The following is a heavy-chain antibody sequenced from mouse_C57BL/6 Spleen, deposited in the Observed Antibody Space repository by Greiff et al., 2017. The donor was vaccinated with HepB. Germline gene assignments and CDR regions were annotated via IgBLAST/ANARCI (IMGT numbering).Heavy chain of an antibody. V-gene: IGHV1-82*01. CDR2: IYPGDGDT. CDR1: GYAFSSSW. Sequence: VMLVESGPELVKPGASVKISCKASGYAFSSSWMNWVKQRPGKGLEWIGRIYPGDGDTNYNGKFKGKATLTADKSSSTAYMQLSSLTSEDSAVYFCARGDDYDGYYFDYWGQGTTLTVSS. CDR3: ARGDDYDGYYFDY. D-gene: IGHD2-4*01. J-gene: IGHJ2*01.